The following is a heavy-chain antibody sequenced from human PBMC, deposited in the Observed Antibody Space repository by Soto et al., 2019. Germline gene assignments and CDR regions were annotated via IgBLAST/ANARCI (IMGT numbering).Heavy chain of an antibody. Sequence: SETLSLTCAVSGGPFNNYYWSWIRQPPGKRLEWIGEINHSGSTNYNPSLKSRVTISVDTSKNQFSLRLDSVTAADTAVYYCARRRQGSSSTYRFRHWGQGTLVTVSS. V-gene: IGHV4-34*01. D-gene: IGHD6-13*01. CDR2: INHSGST. J-gene: IGHJ4*02. CDR3: ARRRQGSSSTYRFRH. CDR1: GGPFNNYY.